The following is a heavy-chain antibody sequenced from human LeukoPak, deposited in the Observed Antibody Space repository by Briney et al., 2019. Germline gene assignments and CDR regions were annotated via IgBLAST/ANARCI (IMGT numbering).Heavy chain of an antibody. V-gene: IGHV3-53*01. CDR2: LYSDGNT. Sequence: RPGGSLRLSCAASGFTVITNDMTWVRQAPGKGLEWVSVLYSDGNTKYADSVPGRFTISRDNSKNTLYLEMNSLSPDDTAVYYCARGVEPLAANTLAYWGQGTLVTVSS. D-gene: IGHD1-14*01. CDR3: ARGVEPLAANTLAY. CDR1: GFTVITND. J-gene: IGHJ4*02.